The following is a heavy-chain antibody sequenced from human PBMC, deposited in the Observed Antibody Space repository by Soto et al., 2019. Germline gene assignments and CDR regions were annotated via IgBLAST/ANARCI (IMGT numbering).Heavy chain of an antibody. V-gene: IGHV3-21*01. CDR1: GFTFSSYS. D-gene: IGHD3-9*01. CDR3: ARIRYFALDV. J-gene: IGHJ6*02. CDR2: ISSSSSYI. Sequence: LRLSCAASGFTFSSYSMNWVRQAPGKGLEWVSSISSSSSYIYYADSVKGRFNITFDTSASTASMELSSLRSEDTAVYCCARIRYFALDVWGQGTTVTVSS.